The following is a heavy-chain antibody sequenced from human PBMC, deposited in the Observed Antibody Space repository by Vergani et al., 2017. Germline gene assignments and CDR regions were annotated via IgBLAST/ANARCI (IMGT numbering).Heavy chain of an antibody. CDR3: ARDGRLEYYYYGMDV. Sequence: QVQLVESGGILVKPGGSLRLSCAASGFTFSDYYMSWIRQAPGKGLVWISYISSSGTTIYYADSVKGRFTISRDNAKNSLYLQMNSLRAEDTAVYYCARDGRLEYYYYGMDVWGQGTTVTVSS. V-gene: IGHV3-11*04. D-gene: IGHD6-25*01. CDR1: GFTFSDYY. J-gene: IGHJ6*02. CDR2: ISSSGTTI.